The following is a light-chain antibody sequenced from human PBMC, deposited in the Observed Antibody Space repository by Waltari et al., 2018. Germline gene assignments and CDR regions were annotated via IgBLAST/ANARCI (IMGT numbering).Light chain of an antibody. CDR3: MQGTHWPYT. CDR1: QSIVYSDGNIY. V-gene: IGKV2-30*01. Sequence: DVVMTQSPLSLPVTLRQPASTSCKSSQSIVYSDGNIYLNWIQQRPGQSPRRLINKFSTRDSGVPDRFSGSGSGTDFTLKISSVEAEDVGVYYCMQGTHWPYTFGQGTKLEIK. J-gene: IGKJ2*01. CDR2: KFS.